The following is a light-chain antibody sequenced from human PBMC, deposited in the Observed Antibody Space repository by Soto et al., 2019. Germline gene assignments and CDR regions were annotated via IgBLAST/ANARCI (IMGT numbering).Light chain of an antibody. CDR1: QSVSSY. V-gene: IGKV3-11*01. Sequence: EIVLTQSPATLSLSPGERATLSCRASQSVSSYLAWYQQKAGQAPRLXIYDASNRATGIPARFSGSVSGTDFTLTISSLEPEDFAVYYCQQRSNWRWLTFGGGNKV. J-gene: IGKJ4*01. CDR2: DAS. CDR3: QQRSNWRWLT.